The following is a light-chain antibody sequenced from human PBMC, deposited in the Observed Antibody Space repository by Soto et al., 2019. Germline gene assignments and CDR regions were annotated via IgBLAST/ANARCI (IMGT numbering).Light chain of an antibody. J-gene: IGKJ2*01. CDR3: QHYYTAPQI. CDR1: QSVLSNS. CDR2: WAS. V-gene: IGKV4-1*01. Sequence: DIVMTQSPESLAVSLGERATINCKSSQSVLSNSIAWYQQKPGQPPKLLIYWASTRESGVPDRFSGSGSGTDLPLPIRRLQAEDVAVYSCQHYYTAPQIFGQGTKLEIK.